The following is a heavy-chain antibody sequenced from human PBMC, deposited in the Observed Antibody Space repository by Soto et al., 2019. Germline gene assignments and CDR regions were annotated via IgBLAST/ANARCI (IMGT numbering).Heavy chain of an antibody. CDR2: IIPIFGTA. Sequence: GASVKVSCKASGGTFSSYAISWVRQAPGQGLEWMGGIIPIFGTANYAQKFQGRVTITADESTSTAYTELSSLRSEDTAVYYCASGTPRYCSSTSCPLGYYYGMDVWGQGTTVTVSS. D-gene: IGHD2-2*01. CDR3: ASGTPRYCSSTSCPLGYYYGMDV. J-gene: IGHJ6*02. CDR1: GGTFSSYA. V-gene: IGHV1-69*13.